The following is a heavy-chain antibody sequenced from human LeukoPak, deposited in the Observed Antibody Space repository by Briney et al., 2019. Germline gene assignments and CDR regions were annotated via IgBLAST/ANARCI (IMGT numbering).Heavy chain of an antibody. J-gene: IGHJ4*02. V-gene: IGHV1-69*04. CDR3: ARESSEVRGAHGVIDY. CDR1: GGTFSSYA. CDR2: IIPILGIA. Sequence: EASVKVSCKASGGTFSSYAISWVRQAPGQGLEWMGRIIPILGIANYAQKFQGRVTITADKSTSTAYMELSSLRSEDTAVYYCARESSEVRGAHGVIDYWGQGTLVTVSS. D-gene: IGHD3-10*01.